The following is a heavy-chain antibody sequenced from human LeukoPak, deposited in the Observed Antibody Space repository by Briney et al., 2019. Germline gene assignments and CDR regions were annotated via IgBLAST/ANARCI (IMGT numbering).Heavy chain of an antibody. Sequence: GASVKVSCKASGYTFTGYYMHWVRQAPGQGLEWMGWINPNSGGTNYAQKFQGRVTMTRDTSISTAYMELSSLRSEDTAVYYCASNSGVRLWFGELFSDYPFEFDYWGQGTLVTVSS. CDR2: INPNSGGT. CDR1: GYTFTGYY. V-gene: IGHV1-2*02. J-gene: IGHJ4*02. CDR3: ASNSGVRLWFGELFSDYPFEFDY. D-gene: IGHD3-10*01.